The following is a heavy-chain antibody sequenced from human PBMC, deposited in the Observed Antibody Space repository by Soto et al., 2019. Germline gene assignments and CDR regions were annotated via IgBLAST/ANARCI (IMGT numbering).Heavy chain of an antibody. CDR1: GGTFSSYA. CDR3: ARKATVNSWFDP. J-gene: IGHJ5*02. V-gene: IGHV1-69*13. D-gene: IGHD4-4*01. CDR2: IIPIFGTA. Sequence: ASVKVSRKASGGTFSSYAISWVRQAPGQGLEWMGGIIPIFGTANYAQKFQGRVTITADESTSTAYMELSSLRSEDAAVYYCARKATVNSWFDPWGQGTLVTVSS.